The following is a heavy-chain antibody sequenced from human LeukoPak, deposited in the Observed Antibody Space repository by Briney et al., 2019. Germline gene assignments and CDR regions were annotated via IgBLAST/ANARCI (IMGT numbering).Heavy chain of an antibody. V-gene: IGHV4-59*01. Sequence: SETLSLTCTVSGGSISSYYWSWIRQPPGKGLEWIGYIYYSGNTNYNPSLKSRVTISVDTSKNQFSLKLNPVTAADTAVYYCARVRYCSTNRCYDREFDNWGQGTLVTVSS. CDR1: GGSISSYY. D-gene: IGHD2-2*01. J-gene: IGHJ4*02. CDR2: IYYSGNT. CDR3: ARVRYCSTNRCYDREFDN.